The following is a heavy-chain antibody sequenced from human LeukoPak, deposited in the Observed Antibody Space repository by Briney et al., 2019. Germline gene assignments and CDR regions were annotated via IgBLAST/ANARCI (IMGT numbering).Heavy chain of an antibody. CDR3: AKHTVTTSHYYYYYYMDV. CDR2: ISSSGNNT. D-gene: IGHD4-11*01. V-gene: IGHV3-23*01. CDR1: GFTFNSYA. J-gene: IGHJ6*03. Sequence: GGSLRLSCAASGFTFNSYAMNWVRQAPGKGLEWVSTISSSGNNTYYTDSVKGRFTISRDNSKNTLYLQMNSLRAEDTAVYYCAKHTVTTSHYYYYYYMDVWGKGTTVTISS.